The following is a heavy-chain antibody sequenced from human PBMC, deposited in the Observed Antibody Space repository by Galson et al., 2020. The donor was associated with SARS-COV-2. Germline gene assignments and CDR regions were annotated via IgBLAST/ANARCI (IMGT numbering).Heavy chain of an antibody. J-gene: IGHJ6*02. CDR2: ISYDGSNK. D-gene: IGHD6-6*01. CDR1: GFTFSSYG. CDR3: AKDTSSSLARSGYYYYGMDV. Sequence: GGSLRLSCAASGFTFSSYGMHWVRQAPGKGLEWVAVISYDGSNKYYADSVKGRFTISRDNSKNTLYLQMNSLRAEDTAVYYCAKDTSSSLARSGYYYYGMDVWGQGTTVTVSS. V-gene: IGHV3-30*18.